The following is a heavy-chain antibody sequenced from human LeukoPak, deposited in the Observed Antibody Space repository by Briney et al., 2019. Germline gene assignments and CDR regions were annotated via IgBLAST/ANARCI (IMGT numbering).Heavy chain of an antibody. Sequence: PGGSLRLSCAASGFTFSNYGINWVRQAPGKRLEWVSSISSSSSYIYYADSVKGRFTISRDNAKNSVYLQMNSLRAEDTAVYYCARTYGSGSYSGFAFWGQGTLVTVSS. CDR1: GFTFSNYG. CDR2: ISSSSSYI. D-gene: IGHD3-10*01. V-gene: IGHV3-21*01. J-gene: IGHJ4*02. CDR3: ARTYGSGSYSGFAF.